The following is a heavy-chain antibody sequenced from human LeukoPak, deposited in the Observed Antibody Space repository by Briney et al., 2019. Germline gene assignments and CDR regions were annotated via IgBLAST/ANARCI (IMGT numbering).Heavy chain of an antibody. V-gene: IGHV4-59*11. CDR2: IYFLGST. Sequence: SETLSLTCNVSGGSISSHYWSWIRQPPGKGLEWIGYIYFLGSTNYNPSLKSRVTISVDMSKNQFSLKLSSVTAADTAVYYCARDGRGLGFYYYYMDVWGKGTTVTVSS. J-gene: IGHJ6*03. CDR3: ARDGRGLGFYYYYMDV. CDR1: GGSISSHY.